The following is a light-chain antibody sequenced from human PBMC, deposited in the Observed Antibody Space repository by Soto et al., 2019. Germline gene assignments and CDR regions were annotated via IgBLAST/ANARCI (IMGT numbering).Light chain of an antibody. CDR2: GAS. Sequence: EIVMTQSPATLSVSPGERATLSCRASQSVRSNLAWYQQKPGQAPRLLMYGASTRATGIPARFSGSGSGTEFTLTISSLQSEDFAVYFCQQYHNWPTITFGQGTRLEIK. CDR3: QQYHNWPTIT. V-gene: IGKV3-15*01. CDR1: QSVRSN. J-gene: IGKJ5*01.